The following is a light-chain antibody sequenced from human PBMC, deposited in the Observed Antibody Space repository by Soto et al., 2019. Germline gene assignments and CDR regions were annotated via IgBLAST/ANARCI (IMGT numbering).Light chain of an antibody. Sequence: QSVLTQSSYASASLGSSVKLTCTLSSGHSSYIIAWHQQQPGKAPRYLMNLEGRGSYNKGSGVPDRYSGSSSGADRYLTISTLQFEDEADYYCETWDSHTWVFGGGTKLTVL. J-gene: IGLJ3*02. CDR2: LEGRGSY. CDR1: SGHSSYI. CDR3: ETWDSHTWV. V-gene: IGLV4-60*02.